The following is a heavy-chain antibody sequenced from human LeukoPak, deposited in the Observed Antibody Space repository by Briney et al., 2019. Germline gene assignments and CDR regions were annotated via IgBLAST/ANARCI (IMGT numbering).Heavy chain of an antibody. D-gene: IGHD2-2*01. Sequence: PGGSLRLSCVASGFTFSNYAMDWVRQAPGKGLEWVSAISTGGDRAYYADSVKGRFTISRDNSKNTLYLQMNSLRAEDTAVYYCAKDEYAVVEYFQHWGQGTLVTVSS. CDR3: AKDEYAVVEYFQH. CDR1: GFTFSNYA. V-gene: IGHV3-23*01. J-gene: IGHJ1*01. CDR2: ISTGGDRA.